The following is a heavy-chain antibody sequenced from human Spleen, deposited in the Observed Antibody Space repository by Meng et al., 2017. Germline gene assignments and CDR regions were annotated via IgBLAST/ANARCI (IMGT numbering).Heavy chain of an antibody. V-gene: IGHV4/OR15-8*02. CDR2: IYHGGDT. CDR1: GGSISSIDW. J-gene: IGHJ4*02. CDR3: ASWIYSCGWQ. D-gene: IGHD6-19*01. Sequence: QVRLQGSGPGLGKPSGTLSLTCVVSGGSISSIDWWSWVRQPPGKGLEWIGEIYHGGDTNYNPSLKSRVTIAIDKSKNQFSLKLSSVTAADTAVYYCASWIYSCGWQWGQGALVTVPS.